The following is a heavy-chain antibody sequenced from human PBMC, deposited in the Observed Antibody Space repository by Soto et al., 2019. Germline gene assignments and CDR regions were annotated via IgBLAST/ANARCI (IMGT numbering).Heavy chain of an antibody. Sequence: EVQLLESGGGLGQPGGSLRLSCAASGFTFSSYAMSWVRQAPGKGLEWVSAISGSGGSTYYADSVKGRFTISRDNSKNTLYLQMNIRRAEDTAVYDCATIRLGYGSGRHYFDYWGQGTLVTVSS. CDR1: GFTFSSYA. CDR2: ISGSGGST. CDR3: ATIRLGYGSGRHYFDY. V-gene: IGHV3-23*01. D-gene: IGHD3-10*01. J-gene: IGHJ4*02.